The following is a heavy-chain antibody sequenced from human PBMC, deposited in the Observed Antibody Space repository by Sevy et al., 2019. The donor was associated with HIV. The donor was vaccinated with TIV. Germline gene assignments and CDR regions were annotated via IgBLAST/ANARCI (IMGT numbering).Heavy chain of an antibody. CDR3: ARDFEVNNWRVVGAFDM. CDR1: GFKFNGHG. V-gene: IGHV3-30*14. Sequence: GGSLRLSCVAPGFKFNGHGIHWVRQAPGKGLQWVAGISHDWDNKIYGDSVKGRFSISGDQSKNTVYLQMGTLTPEDTAIYYCARDFEVNNWRVVGAFDMWGLGTLVTVSS. J-gene: IGHJ3*02. D-gene: IGHD3-3*01. CDR2: ISHDWDNK.